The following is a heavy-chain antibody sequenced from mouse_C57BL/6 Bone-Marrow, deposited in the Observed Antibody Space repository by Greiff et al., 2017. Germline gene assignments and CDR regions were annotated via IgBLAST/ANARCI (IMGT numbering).Heavy chain of an antibody. CDR2: INYDGSST. Sequence: EVKLVESEGGSVQPGSSMKLSCTASGFTFSDYYMAWVRQVPEKGLEWVANINYDGSSTYYLDSLKSRFIISRDNAKNILYLQMSSLKSEDTATYYCARDREDYAMDYWGQGTSVTVSS. CDR1: GFTFSDYY. D-gene: IGHD3-1*01. J-gene: IGHJ4*01. CDR3: ARDREDYAMDY. V-gene: IGHV5-16*01.